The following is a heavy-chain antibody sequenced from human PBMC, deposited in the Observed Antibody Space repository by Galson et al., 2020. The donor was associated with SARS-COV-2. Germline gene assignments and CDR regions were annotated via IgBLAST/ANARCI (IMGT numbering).Heavy chain of an antibody. V-gene: IGHV1-2*02. CDR2: INPNSGGT. Sequence: ASVKVSCKASGYTFTDYYMHWVRQAPGQGLEWMGWINPNSGGTNYAEKFQGRVTMTRDTSISTAYMELSRLRSDDTAVYYCASARGPDYYASSGYLDYWGQGTLVTVSS. J-gene: IGHJ4*02. D-gene: IGHD3-22*01. CDR3: ASARGPDYYASSGYLDY. CDR1: GYTFTDYY.